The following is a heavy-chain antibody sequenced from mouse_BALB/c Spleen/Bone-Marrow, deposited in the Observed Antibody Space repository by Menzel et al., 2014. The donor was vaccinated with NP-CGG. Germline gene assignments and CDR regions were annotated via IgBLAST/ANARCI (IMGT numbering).Heavy chain of an antibody. CDR3: ARGYDYSSWFAY. CDR1: GFTFSSYG. Sequence: EVQLVESGGGLVQPGGSLELSCAASGFTFSSYGMSWVRQTPDKRLEMIATINNNGGDTYYPDSVKGRFTISRDSARNTLYLQMSSLKSEDTAMYYCARGYDYSSWFAYWGQGTLVTVSP. CDR2: INNNGGDT. J-gene: IGHJ3*01. V-gene: IGHV5-6-3*01. D-gene: IGHD2-4*01.